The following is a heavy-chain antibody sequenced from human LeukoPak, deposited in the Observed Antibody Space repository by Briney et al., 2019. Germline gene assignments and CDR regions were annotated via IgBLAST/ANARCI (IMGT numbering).Heavy chain of an antibody. J-gene: IGHJ4*02. V-gene: IGHV4-34*01. CDR2: IHPYGIF. D-gene: IGHD3-10*01. Sequence: SETLSLTCAVYGGSCNDYYCSWIRPPPGKGLEWIGEIHPYGIFYYNSSLMSRVTISIDTSKRQFSLRLTSVTAADTAVYYCARGGTYGSGRNQHTTLDYWGQGTLVTVSS. CDR3: ARGGTYGSGRNQHTTLDY. CDR1: GGSCNDYY.